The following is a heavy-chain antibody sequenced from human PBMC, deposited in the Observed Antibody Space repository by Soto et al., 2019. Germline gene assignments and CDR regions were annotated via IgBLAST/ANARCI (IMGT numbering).Heavy chain of an antibody. V-gene: IGHV3-23*01. CDR3: TKSWLFEKNWFDP. CDR1: GFSFTTYG. D-gene: IGHD3-22*01. J-gene: IGHJ5*02. Sequence: GGSLRLSCAAFGFSFTTYGMSWVRQAPGKGLEWVSDISSTGLYTYHADSVKGRFTIPRDNSKNTLYLQMNSLRVDDTAVYFCTKSWLFEKNWFDPWGQGTLVTVSS. CDR2: ISSTGLYT.